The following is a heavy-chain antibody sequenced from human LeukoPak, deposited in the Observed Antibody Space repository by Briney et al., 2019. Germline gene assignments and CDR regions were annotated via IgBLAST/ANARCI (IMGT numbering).Heavy chain of an antibody. CDR3: ARDTSKGAPYYFDY. J-gene: IGHJ4*02. V-gene: IGHV1-18*04. CDR1: GYTFTSYG. CDR2: ISAYNGNT. Sequence: GASVKISCKASGYTFTSYGISWVRQAPGQGLEWMGWISAYNGNTNYAQKLQGRVTMTTDTSTSTAYMELRSLRSDDTAVYYCARDTSKGAPYYFDYWGQGTLVTVSS.